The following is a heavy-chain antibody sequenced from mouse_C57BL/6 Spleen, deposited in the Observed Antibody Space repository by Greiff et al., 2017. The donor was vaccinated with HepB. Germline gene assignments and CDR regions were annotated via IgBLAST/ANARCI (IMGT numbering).Heavy chain of an antibody. V-gene: IGHV5-17*01. Sequence: EVNVVESGGGLVKPGGSLKLSCAASGFTFSDYGMHWVRQAPEKGLEWVAYISSGSSTIYYADTVKGRFTISRDNAKNTLFLQMTSLRSEDTAMYYCARPMVTPFAYWGQGTLVTVSA. D-gene: IGHD2-2*01. CDR2: ISSGSSTI. CDR1: GFTFSDYG. CDR3: ARPMVTPFAY. J-gene: IGHJ3*01.